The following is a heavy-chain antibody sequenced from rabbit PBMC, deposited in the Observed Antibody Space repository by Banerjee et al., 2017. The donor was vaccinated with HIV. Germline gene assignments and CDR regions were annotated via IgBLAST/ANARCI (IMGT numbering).Heavy chain of an antibody. CDR2: IDAGYRANT. V-gene: IGHV1S45*01. Sequence: QEQVVESGGDLVKPEGSLTLTCTASGFDLSSYWICWVRQAPGKGLEWIACIDAGYRANTYYASWAKGRFTVSKTSSTTVTLQMTSLTAADTATYFCARDLAGVIGWNFGLWGPGTLVTVS. CDR3: ARDLAGVIGWNFGL. D-gene: IGHD4-1*01. J-gene: IGHJ4*01. CDR1: GFDLSSYW.